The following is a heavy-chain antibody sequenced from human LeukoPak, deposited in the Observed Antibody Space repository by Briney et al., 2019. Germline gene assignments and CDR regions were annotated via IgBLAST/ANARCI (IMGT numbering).Heavy chain of an antibody. J-gene: IGHJ4*02. D-gene: IGHD2-2*01. Sequence: PSETLSLTCTVSGASISSSNWWSWARQPPGKGLEWIGEIFHAGTTNYNPSLQSRVTISVDNSGNQFSLKLTSVTAADTAVYYCMRTDCSNISCFYFDYWGQGTLVTVSS. CDR1: GASISSSNW. CDR2: IFHAGTT. V-gene: IGHV4-4*02. CDR3: MRTDCSNISCFYFDY.